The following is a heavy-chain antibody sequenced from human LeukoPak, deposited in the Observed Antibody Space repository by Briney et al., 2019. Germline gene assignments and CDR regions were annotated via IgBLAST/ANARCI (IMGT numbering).Heavy chain of an antibody. CDR1: GGSFSGYY. CDR3: ARGSWTAKVVVVPAAIRGVWFDS. CDR2: INHSGST. Sequence: SETLSLTCAVYGGSFSGYYWSWIRQPPGKGLEWIGEINHSGSTNYNPSLKSRVTISVDTSKNQFSLKLSSVTAADTAVYYCARGSWTAKVVVVPAAIRGVWFDSWGQGTMVTVSS. D-gene: IGHD2-2*02. V-gene: IGHV4-34*01. J-gene: IGHJ5*01.